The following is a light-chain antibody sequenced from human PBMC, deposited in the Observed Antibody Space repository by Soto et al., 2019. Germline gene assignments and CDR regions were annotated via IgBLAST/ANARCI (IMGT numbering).Light chain of an antibody. CDR3: QHYNSYSEA. J-gene: IGKJ1*01. Sequence: DIQMTQSPSVLSASVGDRVTITCGASQSINNWLDWYQKEPGKAPKVLIYDASNLKSGVPSRFRGRGYGTELTITISSMQTDDFETYYCQHYNSYSEAFGQGTKVDIK. V-gene: IGKV1-5*01. CDR2: DAS. CDR1: QSINNW.